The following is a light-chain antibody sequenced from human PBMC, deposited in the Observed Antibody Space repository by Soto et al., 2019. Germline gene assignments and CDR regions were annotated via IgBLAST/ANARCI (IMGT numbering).Light chain of an antibody. CDR2: EVT. J-gene: IGLJ2*01. CDR3: SSYSSSSTHVL. Sequence: QSALSQPASVSGSPGQSITISCTGTGSDVGTYDYVSWYQQHPGKAPKLMISEVTNRPSGVSNRFSCSKSGNTASLTISGLQAGDEADYYCSSYSSSSTHVLFGGGTKLTVL. V-gene: IGLV2-14*01. CDR1: GSDVGTYDY.